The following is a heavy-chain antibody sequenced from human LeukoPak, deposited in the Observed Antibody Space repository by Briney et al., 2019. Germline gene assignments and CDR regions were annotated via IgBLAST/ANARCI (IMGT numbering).Heavy chain of an antibody. D-gene: IGHD3-22*01. J-gene: IGHJ4*02. CDR1: GGSITNYNYY. Sequence: PSETLSLTCTVSGGSITNYNYYWGWIRQPPGKGLEWIGTFYYSGNSYYSPSLKSRVTISVDTSKNQFSLKLSSVTAADTAVYYCARDRRWWEGSSGSFDYWGQGTLVTVSS. CDR3: ARDRRWWEGSSGSFDY. CDR2: FYYSGNS. V-gene: IGHV4-39*07.